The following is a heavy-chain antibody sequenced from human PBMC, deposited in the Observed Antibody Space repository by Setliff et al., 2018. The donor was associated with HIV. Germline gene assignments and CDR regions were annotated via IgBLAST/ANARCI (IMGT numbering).Heavy chain of an antibody. CDR3: ARAHSGSYYYYYYKDV. CDR1: GGTFSSYA. Sequence: SVKVSCKASGGTFSSYAISWVRQAPGQGLEWMGGIIPIFGTANYAQKFQGRVTITADESTSTAHMELSSLRSEDTAVYYCARAHSGSYYYYYYKDVWGKGTTVTVSS. CDR2: IIPIFGTA. D-gene: IGHD1-26*01. J-gene: IGHJ6*03. V-gene: IGHV1-69*13.